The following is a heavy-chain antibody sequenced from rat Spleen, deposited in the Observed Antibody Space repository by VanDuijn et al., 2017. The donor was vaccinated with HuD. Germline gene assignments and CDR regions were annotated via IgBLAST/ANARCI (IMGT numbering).Heavy chain of an antibody. Sequence: EVQLVESGGGLVQPGRSLKLSCAASGFTFSNYYMAWVRQAPKKGLEWVATISTSGSRTYYPDSVKGRFTISRDNAKSSLYLQMNSLKSEDTATYYCARGAYYGYNHDWYFDFWGPGTMVTVSS. V-gene: IGHV5-25*01. D-gene: IGHD1-9*01. J-gene: IGHJ1*01. CDR2: ISTSGSRT. CDR1: GFTFSNYY. CDR3: ARGAYYGYNHDWYFDF.